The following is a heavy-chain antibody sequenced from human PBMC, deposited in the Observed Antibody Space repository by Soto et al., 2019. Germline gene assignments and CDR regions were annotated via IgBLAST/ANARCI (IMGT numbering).Heavy chain of an antibody. CDR1: GGTFSSYA. D-gene: IGHD6-13*01. V-gene: IGHV1-69*13. CDR3: AASSSWYSSWFDP. J-gene: IGHJ5*02. CDR2: IIPIFGTA. Sequence: SVKVSCKASGGTFSSYAISWVRQAPGQGLEWMGGIIPIFGTANYAQKFQGRVTITADESTSTAYMELSSLRSEDTAVYYCAASSSWYSSWFDPWGQGTLVTVSS.